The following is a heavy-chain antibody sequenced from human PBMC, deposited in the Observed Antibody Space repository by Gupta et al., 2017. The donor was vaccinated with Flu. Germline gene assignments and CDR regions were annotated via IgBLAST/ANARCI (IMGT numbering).Heavy chain of an antibody. J-gene: IGHJ4*02. V-gene: IGHV3-33*01. CDR3: ARSPYYYDSSGYFYY. D-gene: IGHD3-22*01. Sequence: QVQLVESGGGVVQPGRSLRLSCAASGFTFSSYGMPWVRQAPGKGLEWVAVIWYDGSNKYYADSVKGRFTISRDNSKNTLYLQMNSLRAEDTAVYYCARSPYYYDSSGYFYYWGQGTLVTVSS. CDR2: IWYDGSNK. CDR1: GFTFSSYG.